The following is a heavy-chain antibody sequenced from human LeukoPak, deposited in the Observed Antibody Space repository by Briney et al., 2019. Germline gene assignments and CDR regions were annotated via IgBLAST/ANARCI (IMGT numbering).Heavy chain of an antibody. Sequence: QTGGSLRLSCAASKFNFAMSWVRQTADKRLEWVSAISGSGDATFYTDSVKGRFTISRDNSKNTLYLQMNNLRVEDTAVYYCAKGHFASSSSFDYWGQGTLVTVSS. CDR1: KFNFA. CDR3: AKGHFASSSSFDY. CDR2: ISGSGDAT. D-gene: IGHD6-6*01. V-gene: IGHV3-23*01. J-gene: IGHJ4*02.